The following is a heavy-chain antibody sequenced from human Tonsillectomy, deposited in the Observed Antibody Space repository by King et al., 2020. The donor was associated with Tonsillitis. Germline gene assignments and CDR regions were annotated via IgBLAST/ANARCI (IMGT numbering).Heavy chain of an antibody. J-gene: IGHJ4*02. CDR1: GFTFSTYS. D-gene: IGHD6-13*01. V-gene: IGHV3-21*01. Sequence: VQLVESGGGLVKPGGSLRLSCATSGFTFSTYSMSWVRQALGKGLEWVSSITSSSNYISYADSVTGRFSISRDNAKNSLHLQMNGLRAEDTAMYYCATTSIAAAGSYWGQGTLVTVSS. CDR2: ITSSSNYI. CDR3: ATTSIAAAGSY.